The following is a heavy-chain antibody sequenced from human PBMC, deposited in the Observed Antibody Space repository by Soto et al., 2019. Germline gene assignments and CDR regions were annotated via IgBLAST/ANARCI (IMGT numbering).Heavy chain of an antibody. CDR1: GGTFSSYA. CDR2: IIPIFGTA. D-gene: IGHD6-13*01. J-gene: IGHJ5*02. CDR3: ARDLGQQLVLSWFDP. Sequence: SVKFSCKASGGTFSSYAISWVRQAPGQGLEWMGGIIPIFGTANYAQKFQGRVTITADESTSTAYMELSSLRSEDTAVYYCARDLGQQLVLSWFDPWGQGTLVTAPQ. V-gene: IGHV1-69*13.